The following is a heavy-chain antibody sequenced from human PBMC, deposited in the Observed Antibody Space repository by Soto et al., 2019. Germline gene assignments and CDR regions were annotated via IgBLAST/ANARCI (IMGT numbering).Heavy chain of an antibody. CDR3: ARAYRENYFYGMDV. Sequence: QVQLVQSGAEVKMPGSSVRVSCKASGGSFSNYAISWVRQAPGQGLEWMGGIIPMFGIGNYAEKFLGRVPSSADESTSTSAMALSRLRSADTAVYFCARAYRENYFYGMDVWGQGTTVTGSS. D-gene: IGHD1-26*01. V-gene: IGHV1-69*01. J-gene: IGHJ6*02. CDR1: GGSFSNYA. CDR2: IIPMFGIG.